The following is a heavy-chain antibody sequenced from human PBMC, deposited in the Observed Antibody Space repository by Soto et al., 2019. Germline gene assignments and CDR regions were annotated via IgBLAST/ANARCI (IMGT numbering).Heavy chain of an antibody. CDR3: AHKGPEDWPLDY. CDR1: GFSLSTSGVG. D-gene: IGHD3-9*01. Sequence: QITLKESGPTLVRPTQTLTLTCAFSGFSLSTSGVGVGWIRQPPGKALEWLAVIYWDDSKHYSPSLRSRLTITKDPSNNQVVLTMTNMDPMDTGTYYCAHKGPEDWPLDYWGQGTLVTVSS. J-gene: IGHJ4*02. V-gene: IGHV2-5*02. CDR2: IYWDDSK.